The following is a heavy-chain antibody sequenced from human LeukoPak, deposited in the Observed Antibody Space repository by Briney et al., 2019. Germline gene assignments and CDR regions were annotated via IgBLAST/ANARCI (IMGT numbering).Heavy chain of an antibody. Sequence: GGSLRLSCAASEFSVGSNYMTWVRQAPGKGLEWVSYISSSSSTIYYADSVKGRFTISRDNAKNSLYLQMNSLRAEDTAVYYCASLDTYQVGYWGQGTLVTVSS. CDR3: ASLDTYQVGY. D-gene: IGHD2-2*01. CDR1: EFSVGSNY. V-gene: IGHV3-48*01. CDR2: ISSSSSTI. J-gene: IGHJ4*02.